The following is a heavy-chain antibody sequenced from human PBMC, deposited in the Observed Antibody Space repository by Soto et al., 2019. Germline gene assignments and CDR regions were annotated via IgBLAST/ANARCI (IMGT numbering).Heavy chain of an antibody. CDR2: ITADGGT. CDR1: GFTVSSHA. D-gene: IGHD2-15*01. J-gene: IGHJ3*02. V-gene: IGHV3-23*01. Sequence: EVQVLESGGGLVQPGGSLRLSCEGYGFTVSSHAMTWIRQAPGKGPEWVSTITADGGTYYADSVKGRFAMSRDTSESTLYLLMNSLGAEDTAAYYCAPHVSCSGGSCQYDAFAIRGQGTMVTVSS. CDR3: APHVSCSGGSCQYDAFAI.